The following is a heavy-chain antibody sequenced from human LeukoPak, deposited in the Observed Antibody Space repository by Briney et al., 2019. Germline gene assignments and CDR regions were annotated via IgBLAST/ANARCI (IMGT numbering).Heavy chain of an antibody. Sequence: SETLSLTCTVSGASVRSDHWNWIRQPPGKGLEWIAYMHGSGSPNYNPSLASRLTLSVDATENLLSLKLTSVTAADTAVYFCARDLSVNAFDIWGQGTLVTVSS. D-gene: IGHD2/OR15-2a*01. CDR3: ARDLSVNAFDI. CDR2: MHGSGSP. J-gene: IGHJ3*02. CDR1: GASVRSDH. V-gene: IGHV4-59*02.